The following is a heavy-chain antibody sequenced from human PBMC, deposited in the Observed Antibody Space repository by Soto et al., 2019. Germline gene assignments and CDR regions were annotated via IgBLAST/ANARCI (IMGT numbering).Heavy chain of an antibody. Sequence: SVKVSCKVSGYTLTKLSMHWVRQAPGQGLEWMGGFDPEDDETIYAQNFQDRVTMTEDTSTDTAYMELSSLRSEDTAVYYCATVRFLEWSPRGFYHYGMDVWGQGTTVTVSS. CDR2: FDPEDDET. CDR3: ATVRFLEWSPRGFYHYGMDV. V-gene: IGHV1-24*01. J-gene: IGHJ6*02. D-gene: IGHD3-3*01. CDR1: GYTLTKLS.